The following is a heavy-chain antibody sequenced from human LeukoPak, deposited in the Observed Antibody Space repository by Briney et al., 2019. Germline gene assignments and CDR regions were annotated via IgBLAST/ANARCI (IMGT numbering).Heavy chain of an antibody. CDR2: IWYDGSNK. D-gene: IGHD6-19*01. Sequence: GGSLRLSCAASGFTFSSYGMHWVRQAPGKGLEWVAVIWYDGSNKYYADSVKGRFTISRDNSKNTLYLQMNSLRAEDTAVYYCASHSGWYDSYYFDYWGQGTLVTVS. V-gene: IGHV3-33*01. CDR3: ASHSGWYDSYYFDY. J-gene: IGHJ4*02. CDR1: GFTFSSYG.